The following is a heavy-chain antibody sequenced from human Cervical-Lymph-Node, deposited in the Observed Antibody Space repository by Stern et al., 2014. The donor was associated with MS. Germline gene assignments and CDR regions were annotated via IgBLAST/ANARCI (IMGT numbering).Heavy chain of an antibody. CDR3: ASEPRIAIFGVVSWFDP. D-gene: IGHD3-3*01. V-gene: IGHV3-74*02. CDR1: GFTFSSYW. J-gene: IGHJ5*02. Sequence: EVQLVESGGGLVQPGGSLRLSCAASGFTFSSYWMHWVRQAPGKGLEWVARINSDSGSTSYADSVTGRVTISRDTSTNTVYLPLNSLIAKDTAVYYCASEPRIAIFGVVSWFDPWGQGTLVTVSS. CDR2: INSDSGST.